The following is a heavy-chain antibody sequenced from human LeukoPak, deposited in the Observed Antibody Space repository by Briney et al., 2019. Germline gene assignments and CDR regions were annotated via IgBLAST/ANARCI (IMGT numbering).Heavy chain of an antibody. Sequence: PEGSLRLSCAASGFTFSSYAMTWVRQAPGKGLEWVSTISESGGGSYSGGGTYYGDSVKGRFIISKDGSTNTLFLQMDSLRADDTGIYYCAKGKVNHLGALDYWGQGALVTVSS. V-gene: IGHV3-23*01. CDR2: ISESGGGSYSGGGT. D-gene: IGHD1-26*01. CDR3: AKGKVNHLGALDY. J-gene: IGHJ4*02. CDR1: GFTFSSYA.